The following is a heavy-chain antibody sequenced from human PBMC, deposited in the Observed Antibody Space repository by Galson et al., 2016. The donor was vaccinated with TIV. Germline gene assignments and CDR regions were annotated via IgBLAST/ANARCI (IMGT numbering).Heavy chain of an antibody. CDR2: VGFGSDEIGSDET. J-gene: IGHJ4*02. CDR1: GFAFNTWA. CDR3: CHSWNYPY. Sequence: SLRLSCAASGFAFNTWAMSWVRQAPGKGLEWVSSVGFGSDEIGSDETYYADSVKGRFTISRDNSKSTVYLHMSRLRTEDTAVCDCCHSWNYPYWGRGTLVTVSS. V-gene: IGHV3-23*01. D-gene: IGHD1-7*01.